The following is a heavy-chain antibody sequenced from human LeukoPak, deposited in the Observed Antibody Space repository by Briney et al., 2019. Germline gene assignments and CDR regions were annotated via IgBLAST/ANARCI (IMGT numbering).Heavy chain of an antibody. Sequence: ASVKVSCKASGYTFTSYDINWVRQATGQGLEWMGRMNPNSGNTGYAQKFQDRVTMTRNTSISTAYMELSSLRSDDTAVYYCARGHHNSNWDLFDYWGQGTLVTVSS. CDR2: MNPNSGNT. D-gene: IGHD6-13*01. CDR3: ARGHHNSNWDLFDY. V-gene: IGHV1-8*01. J-gene: IGHJ4*02. CDR1: GYTFTSYD.